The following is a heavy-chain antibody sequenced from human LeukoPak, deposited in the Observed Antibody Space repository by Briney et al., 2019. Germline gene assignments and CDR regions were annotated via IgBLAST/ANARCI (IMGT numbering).Heavy chain of an antibody. J-gene: IGHJ4*02. CDR1: GGSIGSSSYY. CDR2: IYYSGST. D-gene: IGHD1-7*01. V-gene: IGHV4-39*01. Sequence: PSETLSLTCTVSGGSIGSSSYYWGWIRQPPGKGLEWIGSIYYSGSTYYNPSLKSRVTISVDTSKNQFSLKLSSVTAADTAVYYCARVTGTADYWGQGTLVTVSS. CDR3: ARVTGTADY.